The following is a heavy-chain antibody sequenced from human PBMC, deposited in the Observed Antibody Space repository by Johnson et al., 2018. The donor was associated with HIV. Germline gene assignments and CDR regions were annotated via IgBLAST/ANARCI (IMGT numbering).Heavy chain of an antibody. CDR2: INWNGGST. CDR3: ARGMYGDAFDI. CDR1: GFTFDDYA. V-gene: IGHV3-9*01. Sequence: VQLVESGGALVQPGRSLRLSCAASGFTFDDYAMHWVRQAPGKGLEWVSGINWNGGSTAYGDSVKGRFTISRDNSKNTLYLQMNSLRAEDTAVYYCARGMYGDAFDIWGQGTMVTVSS. D-gene: IGHD2-8*01. J-gene: IGHJ3*02.